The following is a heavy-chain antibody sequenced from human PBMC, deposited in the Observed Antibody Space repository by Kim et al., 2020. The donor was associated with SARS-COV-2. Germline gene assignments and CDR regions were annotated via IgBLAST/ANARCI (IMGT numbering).Heavy chain of an antibody. CDR3: ARIGITIFGVVHYYGMDV. V-gene: IGHV3-11*03. D-gene: IGHD3-3*01. J-gene: IGHJ6*02. Sequence: KGRFTISRDNAKNSLCLQMNSLRAEDTAVYYCARIGITIFGVVHYYGMDVWGQGTTVTVSS.